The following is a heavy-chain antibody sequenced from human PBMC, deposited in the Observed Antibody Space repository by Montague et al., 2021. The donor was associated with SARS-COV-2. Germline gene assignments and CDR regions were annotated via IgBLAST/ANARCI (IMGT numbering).Heavy chain of an antibody. CDR1: GFTFSSYA. D-gene: IGHD3-9*01. CDR3: ARDPFYYDILTGYIYPAYYYYYGMDV. CDR2: ISYDGSNK. V-gene: IGHV3-30-3*01. Sequence: SLRLSCAASGFTFSSYAMHWVRQAPGKGLEWVAVISYDGSNKYYADSVKGRFTISRDNSKNTLYLQMNSLRAEDTAVYYCARDPFYYDILTGYIYPAYYYYYGMDVRGQGTTVTVSS. J-gene: IGHJ6*02.